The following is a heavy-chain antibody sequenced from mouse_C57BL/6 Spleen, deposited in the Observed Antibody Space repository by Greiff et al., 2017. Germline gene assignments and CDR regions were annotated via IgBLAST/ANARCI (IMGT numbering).Heavy chain of an antibody. D-gene: IGHD1-1*01. CDR2: ISSGGDYI. V-gene: IGHV5-9-1*02. J-gene: IGHJ2*01. Sequence: EVKLVESGEGLVKPGGSLKLSCAASGFTFSSYAMSWVRQTPEKRLEWVAYISSGGDYIYYADTVKGRFTISRDNARNTLYLQMSSLKSEDTAMYYCTRDSGSSYYFDYWGQGTTLTVSS. CDR3: TRDSGSSYYFDY. CDR1: GFTFSSYA.